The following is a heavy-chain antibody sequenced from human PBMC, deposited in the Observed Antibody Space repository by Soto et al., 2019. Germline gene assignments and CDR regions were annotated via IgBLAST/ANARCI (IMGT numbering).Heavy chain of an antibody. V-gene: IGHV3-9*01. D-gene: IGHD3-3*01. CDR3: AKVPALEWLLFWFDP. CDR1: GFTFDDYA. CDR2: ISWNSGSI. J-gene: IGHJ5*02. Sequence: EVQLVESGGGLVQPGRSLRLSCAASGFTFDDYAMHWVRQAPGKGLEWVSGISWNSGSIGYADSVKGRFTISRDNAKNSLYMQMNSLRAEATALYYCAKVPALEWLLFWFDPWGQGTLVTVSS.